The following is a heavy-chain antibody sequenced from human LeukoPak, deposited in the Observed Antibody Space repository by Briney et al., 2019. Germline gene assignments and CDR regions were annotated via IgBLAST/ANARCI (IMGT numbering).Heavy chain of an antibody. V-gene: IGHV4-61*01. CDR3: ARDRDYGDSGRASDS. CDR2: IHYSGST. Sequence: KPSETLSLTCTVSGGSVSSYSYYWTWIRQPPGKGLEWIGYIHYSGSTNYNPSLKSRVTISVDTSKNQFSLKLTSVTAADTAVYYCARDRDYGDSGRASDSWGQGTMVTVSS. CDR1: GGSVSSYSYY. D-gene: IGHD4-17*01. J-gene: IGHJ3*02.